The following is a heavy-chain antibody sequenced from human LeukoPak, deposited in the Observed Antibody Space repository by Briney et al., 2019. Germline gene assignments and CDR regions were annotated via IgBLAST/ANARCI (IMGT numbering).Heavy chain of an antibody. CDR2: ISSSSYI. CDR1: GFTFSSYS. J-gene: IGHJ6*02. D-gene: IGHD3-22*01. V-gene: IGHV3-21*01. CDR3: ARDDYYDSSGYDYYYYYGMDV. Sequence: GSLRLSCAASGFTFSSYSMNWVRQAPGKGLEWVSSISSSSYIYYADSVKGRFTISRDNAKNSLCLQMNSLRAEDTAVYYCARDDYYDSSGYDYYYYYGMDVWGQGTTVTVSS.